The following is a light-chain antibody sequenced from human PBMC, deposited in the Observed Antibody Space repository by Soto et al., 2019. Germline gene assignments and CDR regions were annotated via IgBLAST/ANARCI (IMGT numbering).Light chain of an antibody. CDR2: DAS. J-gene: IGKJ5*01. CDR1: QSVSSN. Sequence: ERVLTQSQDTLSVSPGERATLSCLASQSVSSNLAWYQQKPGQAPRLLIYDASNRATGIPARFSGSGSGTDFTLTISSLEPEDFAVYYCQQRSNWPPPPITFGQGTRLEI. CDR3: QQRSNWPPPPIT. V-gene: IGKV3-11*01.